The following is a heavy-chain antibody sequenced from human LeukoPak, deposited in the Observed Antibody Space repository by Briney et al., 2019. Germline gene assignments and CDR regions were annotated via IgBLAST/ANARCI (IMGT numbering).Heavy chain of an antibody. V-gene: IGHV4-34*01. J-gene: IGHJ4*02. CDR3: ARGRSGSWSGYSD. Sequence: SETLSLTCAVYGGSFSGYYWSWIRQPPGKGLEWIGEINHSGSTNYNPSLKSRVTISVDTSKNQFSLKLSSVTAADTAVYYCARGRSGSWSGYSDWGQGTLVTVSS. CDR2: INHSGST. CDR1: GGSFSGYY. D-gene: IGHD3-3*01.